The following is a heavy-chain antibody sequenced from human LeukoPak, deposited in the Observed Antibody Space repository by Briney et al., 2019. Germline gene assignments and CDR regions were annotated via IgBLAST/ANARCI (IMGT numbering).Heavy chain of an antibody. D-gene: IGHD3-3*01. CDR3: ARADLYYDFWSGIPERGYYFDY. CDR2: ISSSSSYI. CDR1: GFTFSSYS. J-gene: IGHJ4*02. V-gene: IGHV3-21*01. Sequence: GGSLRLSCAASGFTFSSYSMNWVRQAPGKGLEWVSSISSSSSYIYYADSVKGRFTISRDNAKNSLYLQMNSLRAEDTAVYYCARADLYYDFWSGIPERGYYFDYWGQGTLVTVSS.